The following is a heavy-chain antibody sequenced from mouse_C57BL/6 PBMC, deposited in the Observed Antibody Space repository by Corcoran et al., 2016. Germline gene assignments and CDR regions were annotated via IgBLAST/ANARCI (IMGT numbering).Heavy chain of an antibody. CDR2: INTYSGVP. CDR3: SRCAPDYFDY. CDR1: GYTFTTYG. J-gene: IGHJ2*01. Sequence: QIQLVQSGPELKKPGETVKISCKASGYTFTTYGMSWVKQAPGKGLKWMGWINTYSGVPTYADDFKGRFAFSLETSASTAYLQINNLQNEDTATYFCSRCAPDYFDYWGQGTTLTVSS. V-gene: IGHV9-3*01.